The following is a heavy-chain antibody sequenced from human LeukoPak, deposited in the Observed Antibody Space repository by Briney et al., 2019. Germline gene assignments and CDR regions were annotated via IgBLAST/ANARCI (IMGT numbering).Heavy chain of an antibody. CDR2: ITNNGDTT. D-gene: IGHD4-11*01. V-gene: IGHV3-23*01. Sequence: PGGSLRLSCAASGFTFASYAMRWVRQAPGEGLEWVSSITNNGDTTYYADSVKGRFTISRDNSKNTLYLQMNSLRAEDTALYYCADSNYWYPVDYWGQGTLVTVSP. CDR3: ADSNYWYPVDY. J-gene: IGHJ4*02. CDR1: GFTFASYA.